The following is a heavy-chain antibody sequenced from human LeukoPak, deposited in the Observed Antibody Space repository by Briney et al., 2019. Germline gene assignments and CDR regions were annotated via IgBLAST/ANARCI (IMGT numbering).Heavy chain of an antibody. Sequence: GASVKVSCKVSGYTLTELSMHWVRQAPGKGLEWMGGFDPEDGETIYAQKFQGRVTMTEVTSTDTAYMELSSLRSEDTAVYYCATASEAFDIWGQGTMVTVSS. CDR2: FDPEDGET. CDR3: ATASEAFDI. CDR1: GYTLTELS. V-gene: IGHV1-24*01. J-gene: IGHJ3*02.